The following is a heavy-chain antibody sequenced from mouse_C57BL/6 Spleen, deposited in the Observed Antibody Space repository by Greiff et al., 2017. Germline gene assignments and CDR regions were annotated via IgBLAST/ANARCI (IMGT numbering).Heavy chain of an antibody. J-gene: IGHJ4*01. D-gene: IGHD2-1*01. CDR2: IYPGDGDT. Sequence: QVQLQQSGPELVKPGASVKISCKASGYAFSSSWMNWVKQRPGTGLEWLGRIYPGDGDTNYNGKFKGKATLTADKSSSTAYMQLSSLTSEDSAVYFCASQIYYGNFYYAMAYWGQGNSVTVSS. CDR3: ASQIYYGNFYYAMAY. V-gene: IGHV1-82*01. CDR1: GYAFSSSW.